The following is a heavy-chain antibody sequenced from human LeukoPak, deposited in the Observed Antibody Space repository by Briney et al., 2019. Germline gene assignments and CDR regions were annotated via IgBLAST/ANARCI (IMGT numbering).Heavy chain of an antibody. V-gene: IGHV4-59*08. CDR3: ARSGDSHVYYFDY. CDR1: GGSFSTYY. Sequence: PSETLSLTCSVSGGSFSTYYWNWIRQPPGKGLEWIGYKTYSGITNYNPSLKSRITISIDTSKNQFSLKLSSVTAADTAVYYCARSGDSHVYYFDYWGQGTPVTVSS. D-gene: IGHD1-26*01. CDR2: KTYSGIT. J-gene: IGHJ4*02.